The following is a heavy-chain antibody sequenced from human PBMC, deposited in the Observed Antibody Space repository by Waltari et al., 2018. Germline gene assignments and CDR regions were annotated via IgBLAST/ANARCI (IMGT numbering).Heavy chain of an antibody. CDR1: GFIFSDYP. V-gene: IGHV3-30*04. Sequence: QVQVVESGGGVVQPGRSLRLYCAASGFIFSDYPLQWVRPAPGKGLEWVAVITYDGTNKYYLDSVRGRFTISRDNSKNTVYLQVNSLRGEDTAVYYCARAPNAGHCGGGSCYYGDYWGQGTLVIVSS. J-gene: IGHJ4*02. CDR2: ITYDGTNK. CDR3: ARAPNAGHCGGGSCYYGDY. D-gene: IGHD2-15*01.